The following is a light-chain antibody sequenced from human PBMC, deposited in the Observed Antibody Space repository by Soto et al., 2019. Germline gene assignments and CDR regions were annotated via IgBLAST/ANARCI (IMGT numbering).Light chain of an antibody. CDR3: QQYNDFFT. CDR1: QTISTY. J-gene: IGKJ1*01. Sequence: DIQMTQSPSSLSASVGDRVTITCRASQTISTYLNWYQQKPGKAPNLLIYKASNLESGVPSRFSGTGSGTEFTLTISSLQPDDFATYYCQQYNDFFTFGQGTKVEIK. CDR2: KAS. V-gene: IGKV1-5*03.